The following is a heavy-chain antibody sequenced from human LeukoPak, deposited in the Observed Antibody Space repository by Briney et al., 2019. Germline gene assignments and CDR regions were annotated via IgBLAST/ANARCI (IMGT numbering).Heavy chain of an antibody. Sequence: GGSLRLSCAASGFTFSDYYMGWIRQAPGKGLEWVSYISNRGNNIYYADSVKGRFTISRDNAKNSLYLQMNSLRAEDTAVYYCATGRSDYDFWSGPGSYYFDYWGQGTLVTVSS. CDR3: ATGRSDYDFWSGPGSYYFDY. D-gene: IGHD3-3*01. CDR2: ISNRGNNI. CDR1: GFTFSDYY. V-gene: IGHV3-11*04. J-gene: IGHJ4*02.